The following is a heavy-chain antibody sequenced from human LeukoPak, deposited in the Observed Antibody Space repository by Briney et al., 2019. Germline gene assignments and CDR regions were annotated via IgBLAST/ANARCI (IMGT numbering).Heavy chain of an antibody. V-gene: IGHV4-59*01. CDR3: AGTSSGWDVYDY. J-gene: IGHJ4*02. CDR2: IYYSGST. D-gene: IGHD6-19*01. CDR1: GGPISSYY. Sequence: PSETLSLTCTVSGGPISSYYWSWIRQPPGRGLEWIGYIYYSGSTNYNPSLKSRVTISVDTSKNQFSLKLSSVTAADTAVYYCAGTSSGWDVYDYWGQGTLVTVSS.